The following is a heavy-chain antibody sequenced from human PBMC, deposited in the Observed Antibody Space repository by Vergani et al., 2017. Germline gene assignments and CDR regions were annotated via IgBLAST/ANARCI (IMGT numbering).Heavy chain of an antibody. CDR2: IKSTFDRGTT. J-gene: IGHJ6*04. V-gene: IGHV3-15*07. D-gene: IGHD2-21*01. CDR3: TTDTRYDGDGSCYWLRDHHYYGMDV. Sequence: EVQLVESGGGIVKPGGSLRLSCVASGFSFRNAWMNWVRRTPGKGLEWVGRIKSTFDRGTTDYAAAVKGRFTISSEDSKNTLFLQMNGLKTEDIGVYYCTTDTRYDGDGSCYWLRDHHYYGMDVWGKGTTVTVSS. CDR1: GFSFRNAW.